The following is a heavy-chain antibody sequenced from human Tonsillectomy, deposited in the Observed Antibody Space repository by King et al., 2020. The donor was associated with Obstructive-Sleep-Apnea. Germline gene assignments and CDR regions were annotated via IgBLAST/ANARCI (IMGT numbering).Heavy chain of an antibody. V-gene: IGHV4-39*01. CDR1: GGSISSSNYY. CDR3: ARTSQEIVVVLGWSDP. J-gene: IGHJ5*02. CDR2: IYYSGST. Sequence: LQLQESGPGLVKPSETLSLTCTVSGGSISSSNYYWGWIRQPPGKGLEWIGSIYYSGSTYYNPSLKSRVTISVDTSKNQFSLKLRSVTAADTAVYYCARTSQEIVVVLGWSDPWGQGTLVTVSS. D-gene: IGHD2-2*01.